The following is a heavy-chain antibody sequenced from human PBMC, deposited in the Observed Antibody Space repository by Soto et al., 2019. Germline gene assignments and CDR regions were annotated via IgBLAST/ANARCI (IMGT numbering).Heavy chain of an antibody. Sequence: SGPTLVNPTQTLTLTCTFSGFSLSTSGMCVGWIRQPPGKALEWLALIDWDGDKYYNTSLKTRLTISKDTAKSQVVLTMANMDPVDTATYYCARRAAYSSSYFFDYWGQGALVTVSS. J-gene: IGHJ4*02. CDR3: ARRAAYSSSYFFDY. V-gene: IGHV2-70*01. CDR2: IDWDGDK. D-gene: IGHD6-6*01. CDR1: GFSLSTSGMC.